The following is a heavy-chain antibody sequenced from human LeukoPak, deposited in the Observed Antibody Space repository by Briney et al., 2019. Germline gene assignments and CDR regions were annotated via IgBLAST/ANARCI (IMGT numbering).Heavy chain of an antibody. V-gene: IGHV3-7*01. Sequence: GGSLRLSCAASGFTFSRYWMSWVRQAPGKGLEWVANINQGGSGKYYVDSVKGRFTISRDNAKNSLYLQMNSLRAEDTAVYYCARELLGHGYNSGDFDYWGQGTLVTVSS. J-gene: IGHJ4*02. CDR3: ARELLGHGYNSGDFDY. CDR1: GFTFSRYW. D-gene: IGHD5-24*01. CDR2: INQGGSGK.